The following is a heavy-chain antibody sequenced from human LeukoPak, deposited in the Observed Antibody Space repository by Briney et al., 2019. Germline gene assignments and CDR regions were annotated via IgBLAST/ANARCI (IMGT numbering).Heavy chain of an antibody. J-gene: IGHJ5*02. CDR3: ARDQVWFDP. CDR1: GYTFTGYY. Sequence: ASVKVSCMASGYTFTGYYIHWVRQAPGQGLEWMGWINPNSGGTKYAQKFQGRVTMTRDTSISTAYMELSRLRSDDTAVYYCARDQVWFDPWGQGTLVTVSS. CDR2: INPNSGGT. V-gene: IGHV1-2*02.